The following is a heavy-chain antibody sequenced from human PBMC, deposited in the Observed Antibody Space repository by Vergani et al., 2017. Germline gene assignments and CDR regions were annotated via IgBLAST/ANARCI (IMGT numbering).Heavy chain of an antibody. V-gene: IGHV4-31*03. CDR2: ISSTGST. Sequence: QVQLQESVPGLVKPSQTLSLTCTVSGDSISSGVNYWNCIRQHPGKGLEWIGYISSTGSTHRNPSLRRRINMSVDTSKNQFSLKLNSVTAADTAMYYCARMGGYDEGFALRNGYFDSWGPGILVTVSS. D-gene: IGHD3-22*01. CDR3: ARMGGYDEGFALRNGYFDS. CDR1: GDSISSGVNY. J-gene: IGHJ4*02.